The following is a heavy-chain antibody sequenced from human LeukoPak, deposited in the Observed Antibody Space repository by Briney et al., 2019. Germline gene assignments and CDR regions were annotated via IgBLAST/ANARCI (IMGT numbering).Heavy chain of an antibody. CDR2: ISSSGSTI. Sequence: GGSLRLSCAASGFTFSDYYMSWIRQAPGKGLEWVSYISSSGSTIYYADSVKGRFTVSRDNVKNSLFLQMNSLRVEDTAMYYCARDLPSSGYWYRDAFDIWGQGTMVTVSS. CDR3: ARDLPSSGYWYRDAFDI. V-gene: IGHV3-11*04. CDR1: GFTFSDYY. J-gene: IGHJ3*02. D-gene: IGHD3-22*01.